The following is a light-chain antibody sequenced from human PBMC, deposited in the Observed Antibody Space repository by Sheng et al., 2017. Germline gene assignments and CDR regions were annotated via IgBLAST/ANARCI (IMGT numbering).Light chain of an antibody. CDR1: ESVSSSS. CDR3: HHYGSSPWT. Sequence: EIVLTQSPGTLYLSPGERATLSCRASESVSSSSLAWYQQKPGQAPRLLIYAASYRATGIPDKFSGSGSETDFTLTISRLEPEDFAVYYCHHYGSSPWTFGQGTKVEIK. CDR2: AAS. J-gene: IGKJ1*01. V-gene: IGKV3-20*01.